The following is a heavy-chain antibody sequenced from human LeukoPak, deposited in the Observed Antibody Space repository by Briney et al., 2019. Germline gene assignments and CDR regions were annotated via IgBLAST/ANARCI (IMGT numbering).Heavy chain of an antibody. J-gene: IGHJ4*02. Sequence: GGSLRLSCAASGFTFSDYYMSWTRQAPGKGLEWVSYISSSGSTIYYADSVKGRFTISRDNAKNSLFLHMNSLRAEDTAVYYCVRTGDWPLPYFESWGQGSLVTVSS. V-gene: IGHV3-11*04. CDR1: GFTFSDYY. CDR2: ISSSGSTI. CDR3: VRTGDWPLPYFES. D-gene: IGHD2-21*02.